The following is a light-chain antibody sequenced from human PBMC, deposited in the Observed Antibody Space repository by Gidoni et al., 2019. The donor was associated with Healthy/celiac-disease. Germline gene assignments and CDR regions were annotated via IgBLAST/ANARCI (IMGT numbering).Light chain of an antibody. CDR1: QSVSSN. J-gene: IGKJ3*01. CDR2: GAS. Sequence: EIVMTQSPATLSVSPGERATLSCRASQSVSSNLAWYQQKPGQAPRLLIYGASTRASGIPARCSGSGSGTEFTLTISSLQSEDFAVYYCQQKFTFGPGTKVDIK. CDR3: QQKFT. V-gene: IGKV3-15*01.